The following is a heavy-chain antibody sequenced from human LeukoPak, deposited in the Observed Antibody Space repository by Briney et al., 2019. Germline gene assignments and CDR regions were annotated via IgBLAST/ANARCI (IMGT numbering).Heavy chain of an antibody. J-gene: IGHJ4*02. D-gene: IGHD5-18*01. CDR3: ASKRGYSYGLDY. CDR2: IIPIFGTA. V-gene: IGHV1-69*13. CDR1: GGTFSSYA. Sequence: SVKVSCKASGGTFSSYAISWVRQAPGQGLEWMGGIIPIFGTANYAQKFQGRVTITADESTSTGYMELSSLRSEDTAVYYCASKRGYSYGLDYWGQGTLVTVPS.